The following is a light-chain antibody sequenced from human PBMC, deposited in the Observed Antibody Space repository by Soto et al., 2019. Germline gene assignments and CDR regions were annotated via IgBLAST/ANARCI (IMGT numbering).Light chain of an antibody. CDR1: QSVRTN. V-gene: IGKV3-15*01. CDR2: DAS. J-gene: IGKJ1*01. Sequence: EIVMTQSPATLSVSPGERATLSCRASQSVRTNLAWYRQKPGQAPTLPIYDASIRATGIPARFSGSGSGTEFTITISSLQSEDFAVYYCQQYNDWPPWTFAQGTQVEIK. CDR3: QQYNDWPPWT.